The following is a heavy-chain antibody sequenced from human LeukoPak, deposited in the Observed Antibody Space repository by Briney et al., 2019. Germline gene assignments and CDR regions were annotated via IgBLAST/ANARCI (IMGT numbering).Heavy chain of an antibody. CDR3: ARAYYYDSEVGGDAFDI. D-gene: IGHD3-22*01. J-gene: IGHJ3*02. Sequence: ASVKVSCKASGYTFTGHYMHWVRQAPGQGLEWMGWINPNSGGTNYAQKFQGRVTMTRDTSISTAYMELSRLRSDDTAVYYCARAYYYDSEVGGDAFDIWGQGTMVTVSS. CDR2: INPNSGGT. CDR1: GYTFTGHY. V-gene: IGHV1-2*02.